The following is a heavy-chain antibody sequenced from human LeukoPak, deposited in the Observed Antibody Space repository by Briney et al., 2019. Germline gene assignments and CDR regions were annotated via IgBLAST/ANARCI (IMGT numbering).Heavy chain of an antibody. CDR2: INTDGDIT. V-gene: IGHV3-74*01. Sequence: GGSLRLSCAASGFTFSNYWMHWVRQAPGKGLAWVADINTDGDITRYADSLKGRFTISRDNAKNTLYLQMNSLRDEDTSIYYCARGGVQPVDYWGQGTLVTVSS. D-gene: IGHD2-2*01. CDR1: GFTFSNYW. CDR3: ARGGVQPVDY. J-gene: IGHJ4*02.